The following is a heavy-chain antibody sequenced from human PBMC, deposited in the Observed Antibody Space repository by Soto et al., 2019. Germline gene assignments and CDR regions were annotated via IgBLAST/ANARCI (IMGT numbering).Heavy chain of an antibody. CDR3: ASRGSNGDYYDYGMDV. CDR2: IHPGDSDT. Sequence: GESLKISCKGSGYRFSRYWIAWVRQMPGKGLEWMGIIHPGDSDTRYSPSFQGQLTMSVDKSNNTAYLHWSSLKTSDTAIYYWASRGSNGDYYDYGMDVWGQGTMVTVSS. J-gene: IGHJ6*02. CDR1: GYRFSRYW. D-gene: IGHD2-8*01. V-gene: IGHV5-51*01.